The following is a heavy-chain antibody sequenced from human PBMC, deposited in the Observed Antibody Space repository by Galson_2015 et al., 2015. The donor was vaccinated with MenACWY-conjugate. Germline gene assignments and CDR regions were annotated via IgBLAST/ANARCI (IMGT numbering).Heavy chain of an antibody. CDR3: ARDGHSSTWNQYNWFDP. CDR2: IIPIFGAA. V-gene: IGHV1-69*13. Sequence: SVKVSCKASGGTFSSYGISWVRRAPGQGLEWMGAIIPIFGAANYAQRFQGRVTMTADESTTTAHMELSSLRSEDTAVYYCARDGHSSTWNQYNWFDPWGQGTLVTVSS. CDR1: GGTFSSYG. J-gene: IGHJ5*02. D-gene: IGHD6-13*01.